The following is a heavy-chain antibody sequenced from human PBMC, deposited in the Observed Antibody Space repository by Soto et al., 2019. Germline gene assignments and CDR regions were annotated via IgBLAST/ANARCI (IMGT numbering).Heavy chain of an antibody. D-gene: IGHD5-12*01. J-gene: IGHJ4*02. V-gene: IGHV3-48*01. CDR3: ARVLPGYSGFEDYYDY. CDR2: ISSSSSNS. CDR1: GVTFSSYR. Sequence: GGSLRLSCAASGVTFSSYRMNWVRQAPGKGLEWVSYISSSSSNSYYADSVKGRFTISRDNAKNSLYLQMNSLRAGDTAVYYCARVLPGYSGFEDYYDYWGQGALVTVSS.